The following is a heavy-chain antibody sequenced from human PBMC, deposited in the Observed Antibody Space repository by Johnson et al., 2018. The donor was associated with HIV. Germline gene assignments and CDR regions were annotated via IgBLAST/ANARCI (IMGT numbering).Heavy chain of an antibody. CDR3: ARESANSGRYSGAFDV. D-gene: IGHD1-26*01. V-gene: IGHV3-53*01. Sequence: VQLVESGGGLIQPGGSLRLSCAASGFTVSSNYMSWVRQAPGKGLEWVSVIYSGGTTYYADSVKGRFTISGDNSKNTLYLQMNSLRAEDTAVYYCARESANSGRYSGAFDVWGQGTMVIVSS. CDR1: GFTVSSNY. CDR2: IYSGGTT. J-gene: IGHJ3*01.